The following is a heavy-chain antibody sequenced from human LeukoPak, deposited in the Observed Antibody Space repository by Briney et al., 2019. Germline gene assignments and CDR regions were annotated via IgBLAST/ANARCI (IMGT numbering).Heavy chain of an antibody. J-gene: IGHJ4*02. CDR3: AREDGSTSSFDY. D-gene: IGHD5-24*01. CDR2: IYYSGNT. V-gene: IGHV4-59*01. CDR1: GGSITSYY. Sequence: SETLSLTCTVSGGSITSYYWSWIRQPPGKGLEWIGYIYYSGNTNYTPSLKSRVTISVDTSKNQFSLKLSSVTAADTAVYYCAREDGSTSSFDYWGQGTLVTVSS.